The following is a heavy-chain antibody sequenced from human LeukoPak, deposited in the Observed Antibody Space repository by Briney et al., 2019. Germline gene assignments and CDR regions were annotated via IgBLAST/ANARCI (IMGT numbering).Heavy chain of an antibody. J-gene: IGHJ4*02. V-gene: IGHV3-30*02. CDR3: AKSRRVGVTFDY. Sequence: PGGSLRLSCSASGFTFSNCGMHWVRQAPGKGLEWVAFIRYDGNIKYYADSVKGRFTISRDNSKNTLYLLLNSLRSEDTAVYYCAKSRRVGVTFDYWGRGTLVTVAS. CDR1: GFTFSNCG. D-gene: IGHD1-26*01. CDR2: IRYDGNIK.